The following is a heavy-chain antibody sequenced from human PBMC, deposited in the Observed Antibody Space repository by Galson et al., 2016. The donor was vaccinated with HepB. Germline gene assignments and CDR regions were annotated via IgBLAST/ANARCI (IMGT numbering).Heavy chain of an antibody. V-gene: IGHV1-18*04. CDR2: ISGFSGNT. J-gene: IGHJ4*02. CDR1: GYSFTTYG. D-gene: IGHD1-7*01. CDR3: VRDRERTLDY. Sequence: SVKVSCKASGYSFTTYGITWVRQAPGQGLQWIGWISGFSGNTKYAEKVQGRLAMTTDTSTSTAYMELTNLKSDDTAVYYCVRDRERTLDYWGQGTLVSVSS.